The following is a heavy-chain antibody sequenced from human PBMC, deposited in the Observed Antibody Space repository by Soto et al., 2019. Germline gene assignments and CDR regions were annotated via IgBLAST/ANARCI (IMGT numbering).Heavy chain of an antibody. V-gene: IGHV1-3*04. J-gene: IGHJ4*02. D-gene: IGHD3-9*01. Sequence: QVDLVQSGAEVKEPGASVRISCEASGYTFTSYGIHWVRQAPGQRLEWMGWINTGSSNTRYSPEFQARVTITRDTSASTAYMELNSLRSEATAVYYCARAMPTAGYIYFYQWGQGTLVTVSS. CDR2: INTGSSNT. CDR1: GYTFTSYG. CDR3: ARAMPTAGYIYFYQ.